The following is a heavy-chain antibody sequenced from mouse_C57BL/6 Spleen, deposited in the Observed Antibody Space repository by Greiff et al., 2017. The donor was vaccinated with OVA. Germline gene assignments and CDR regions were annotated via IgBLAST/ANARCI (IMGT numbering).Heavy chain of an antibody. CDR1: GYAFSSSW. CDR2: IYPGDGDT. J-gene: IGHJ4*01. Sequence: VQLQQSGPELVKPGASVKISCKASGYAFSSSWMNWVKQRPGKGLEWIGRIYPGDGDTNYNGKFKGKATLTADKSSSTAYMQLSSLTSEDSAVYFCARSGYGSSNYYAMDYWGQGTSVTVSS. D-gene: IGHD1-1*01. V-gene: IGHV1-82*01. CDR3: ARSGYGSSNYYAMDY.